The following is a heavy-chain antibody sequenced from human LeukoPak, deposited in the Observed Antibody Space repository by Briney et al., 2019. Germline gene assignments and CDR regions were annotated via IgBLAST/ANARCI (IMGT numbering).Heavy chain of an antibody. CDR3: AKDIVVVPAAYFDY. CDR2: ISGSGGST. Sequence: AGGSLRLSCAASGFTFSSYAMSWVRRAPGKGLEWVSAISGSGGSTYYADSVKGRFTISRDNSKNTLYLQMNSLRAEDTAVYYCAKDIVVVPAAYFDYWGQGTLVTVSS. V-gene: IGHV3-23*01. CDR1: GFTFSSYA. J-gene: IGHJ4*02. D-gene: IGHD2-2*01.